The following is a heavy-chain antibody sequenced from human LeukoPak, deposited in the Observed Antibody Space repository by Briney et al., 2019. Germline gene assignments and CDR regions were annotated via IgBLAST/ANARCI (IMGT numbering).Heavy chain of an antibody. CDR1: GGSLSSYY. Sequence: SETLSLTCTVSGGSLSSYYWSWIRQPPGKGLEWIGYIYYSGSTNYNPSLKSRVTISVDTSKNQFSLKLSSVTAADTAVYYCARFIAAAGTDWFDPWGQGTLVTVSS. CDR2: IYYSGST. CDR3: ARFIAAAGTDWFDP. J-gene: IGHJ5*02. D-gene: IGHD6-13*01. V-gene: IGHV4-59*01.